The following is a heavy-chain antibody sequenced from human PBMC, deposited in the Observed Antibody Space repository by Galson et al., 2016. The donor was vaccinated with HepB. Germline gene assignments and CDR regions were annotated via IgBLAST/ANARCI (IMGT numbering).Heavy chain of an antibody. Sequence: SLRLSCAASGFNFSSYTMNWARRAPGKGLEWVSSISRSSIYIYYADSVKGRFTISRDNAKNSLFLQMSSLRAEDTAVYYCARVYHLTMVRPYGLDVWGQGTTVTVSS. V-gene: IGHV3-21*01. CDR2: ISRSSIYI. D-gene: IGHD3-10*01. CDR3: ARVYHLTMVRPYGLDV. CDR1: GFNFSSYT. J-gene: IGHJ6*02.